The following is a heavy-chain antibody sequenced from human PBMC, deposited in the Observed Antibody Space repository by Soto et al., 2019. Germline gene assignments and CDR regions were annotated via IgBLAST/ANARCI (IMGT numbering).Heavy chain of an antibody. CDR2: IIPIFGTA. D-gene: IGHD4-17*01. V-gene: IGHV1-69*12. CDR3: ARDATVETHQSNGMDV. CDR1: GGTFSSYA. Sequence: QVQLVQSGAEVKKPGSSVKVSCKASGGTFSSYAISWVRQAPGQGLEWMGGIIPIFGTANYAQKFQGRVMITADESTSTAYMELSSLRSEDTAVYYCARDATVETHQSNGMDVWGQGTTVTVSS. J-gene: IGHJ6*02.